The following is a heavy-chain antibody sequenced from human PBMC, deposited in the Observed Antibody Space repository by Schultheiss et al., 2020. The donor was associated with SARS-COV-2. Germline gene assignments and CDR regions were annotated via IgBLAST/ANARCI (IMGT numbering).Heavy chain of an antibody. J-gene: IGHJ4*02. CDR2: ISYDGSNK. D-gene: IGHD6-13*01. CDR3: ARVTASGYSSSWPDY. CDR1: GFTFSDYW. V-gene: IGHV3-30*19. Sequence: GESLKISCAASGFTFSDYWMHWVRQAPGKGLEWVAVISYDGSNKYYADSVKGRFTISRDNSKNTLYLQMNSLRAEDTAVYYCARVTASGYSSSWPDYWGQGTLVTVSS.